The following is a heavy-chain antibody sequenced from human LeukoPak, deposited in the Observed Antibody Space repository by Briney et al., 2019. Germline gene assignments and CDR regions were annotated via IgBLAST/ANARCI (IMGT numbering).Heavy chain of an antibody. V-gene: IGHV4-59*08. D-gene: IGHD2-2*02. CDR2: VHSDGST. Sequence: SEPLSLTCTLPADSITSHHWSWIQQPPGKGLEWIGYVHSDGSTKHSPSLKSRATISLDTSNSQFSLKLRFVTAADTALYYCARHGARAGGYCSSTSCYTFDFWGQGTQVTVSS. CDR3: ARHGARAGGYCSSTSCYTFDF. CDR1: ADSITSHH. J-gene: IGHJ4*02.